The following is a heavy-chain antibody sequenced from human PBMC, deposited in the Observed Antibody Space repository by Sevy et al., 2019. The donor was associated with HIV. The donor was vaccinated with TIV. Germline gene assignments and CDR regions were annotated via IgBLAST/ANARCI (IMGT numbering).Heavy chain of an antibody. D-gene: IGHD2-2*01. Sequence: SETLSLTCTVSGGSISSGDYYWSWIRQPPGKGLEWIGYIYYSGSTYYNPSLKSRVTISVDMSKNQFSLKLSSVTAAATAVYYCARAYRDAPEGFDYWGHGTLVTVSS. CDR3: ARAYRDAPEGFDY. V-gene: IGHV4-30-4*01. J-gene: IGHJ4*01. CDR2: IYYSGST. CDR1: GGSISSGDYY.